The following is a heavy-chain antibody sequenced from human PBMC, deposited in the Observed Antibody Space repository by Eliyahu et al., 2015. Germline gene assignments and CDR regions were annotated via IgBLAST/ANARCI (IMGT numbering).Heavy chain of an antibody. CDR2: ISHSGST. CDR3: ARGIGAISYCAGANCYADAFDI. J-gene: IGHJ3*02. V-gene: IGHV4-30-2*01. D-gene: IGHD2-21*01. CDR1: GGSISSGGDS. Sequence: HLQLQESGLGLVKPSETLSLTCAVSGGSISSGGDSWTWIRQPPGKGLEWIGYISHSGSTFYNPSLKSRVTISLDTPKNQFSLKLRPVTAADTAVYYCARGIGAISYCAGANCYADAFDIWGQGTMVTVSS.